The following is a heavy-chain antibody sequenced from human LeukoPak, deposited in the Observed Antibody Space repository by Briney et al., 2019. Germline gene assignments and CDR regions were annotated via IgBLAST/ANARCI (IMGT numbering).Heavy chain of an antibody. D-gene: IGHD1-1*01. CDR1: GFTFSSYA. CDR2: ISGSGGST. Sequence: PGGSLRLSCAASGFTFSSYAMSWVRQAPGKGLEWVSAISGSGGSTYYADSVKGRFTISRDNSKNTLYLQMNSLRAEDTAVYYCAKDVSQTGTTSFRFDYWGQGTLVTVSS. J-gene: IGHJ4*02. CDR3: AKDVSQTGTTSFRFDY. V-gene: IGHV3-23*01.